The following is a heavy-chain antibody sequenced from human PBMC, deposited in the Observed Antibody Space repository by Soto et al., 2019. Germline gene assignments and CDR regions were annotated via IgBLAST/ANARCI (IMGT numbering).Heavy chain of an antibody. CDR3: ARSQYRVEFSSGWDFDL. Sequence: VQLVESGGGLVRPGGFLRLSCAASGITFTRHWMTWVRRAPGKGLEWVSNIKEDGRKTFYLDSVKGRFTISRDNAKNSLFLQMNSVRVEDTALYYCARSQYRVEFSSGWDFDLWGQGMLVTVSS. V-gene: IGHV3-7*01. CDR1: GITFTRHW. D-gene: IGHD6-19*01. J-gene: IGHJ4*02. CDR2: IKEDGRKT.